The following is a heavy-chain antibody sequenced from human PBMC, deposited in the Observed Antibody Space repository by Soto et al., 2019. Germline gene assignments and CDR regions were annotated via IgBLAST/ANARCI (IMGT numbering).Heavy chain of an antibody. V-gene: IGHV3-30-3*01. Sequence: GGSLSLSCAGSGFIFSNSAFHWVRQAPGKGLEWVALISYDGNNKYYADSVKGRFTISRDNSKNTLYLQMHSLRADDTAVYYCAREVASYDRSGFFDYWGQGALVTVSS. J-gene: IGHJ4*02. CDR1: GFIFSNSA. CDR3: AREVASYDRSGFFDY. CDR2: ISYDGNNK. D-gene: IGHD3-22*01.